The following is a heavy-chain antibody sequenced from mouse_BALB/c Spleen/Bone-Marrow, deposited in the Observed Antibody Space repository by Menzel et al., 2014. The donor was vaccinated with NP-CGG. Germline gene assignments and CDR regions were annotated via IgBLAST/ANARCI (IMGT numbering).Heavy chain of an antibody. V-gene: IGHV1-74*01. CDR2: IHPSDSET. CDR1: DYSFTSYW. Sequence: VQVVESGAELVRPGASVKLSCRASDYSFTSYWVNWVKQRPGQGLEWIGMIHPSDSETRLNQKFKDKATLTVDKSSSTAYMQLSSPTSEDSAVYYCARGGYDGWYFYVWGAGTTVTVSS. D-gene: IGHD2-2*01. CDR3: ARGGYDGWYFYV. J-gene: IGHJ1*01.